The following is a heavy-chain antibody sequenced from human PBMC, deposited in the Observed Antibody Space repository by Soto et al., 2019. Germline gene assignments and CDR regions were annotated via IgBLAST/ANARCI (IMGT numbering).Heavy chain of an antibody. CDR1: GFTFSSYA. CDR2: ISGSGGST. CDR3: AKVNDWIVATIIDY. J-gene: IGHJ4*02. Sequence: GGSLRLSCAASGFTFSSYAMSWVRQAPGKGLEWVSAISGSGGSTYYADSVKGRFTISRDNSKNTLYLQMNSLRAEDTAVYYCAKVNDWIVATIIDYWGQGTLVTVS. V-gene: IGHV3-23*01. D-gene: IGHD5-12*01.